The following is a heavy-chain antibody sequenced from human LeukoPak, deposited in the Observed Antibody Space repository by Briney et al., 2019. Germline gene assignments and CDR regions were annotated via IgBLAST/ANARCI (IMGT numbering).Heavy chain of an antibody. CDR1: GYTFPSYA. J-gene: IGHJ4*02. V-gene: IGHV1-18*01. D-gene: IGHD6-13*01. CDR3: ATGYSTSWPNLVFDY. CDR2: ISPHNDNT. Sequence: ASVKVSCKASGYTFPSYAISWVRQAPGQGLEWLGWISPHNDNTHYAQNLQGRLTMTTDTSTSTAYMELRSLTSDDTAVYYYATGYSTSWPNLVFDYWGQGTLVTVSS.